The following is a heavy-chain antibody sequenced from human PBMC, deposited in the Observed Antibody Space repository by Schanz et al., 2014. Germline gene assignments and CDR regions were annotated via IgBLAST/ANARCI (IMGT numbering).Heavy chain of an antibody. J-gene: IGHJ3*02. CDR3: AKGRFGQLSAFDI. CDR2: ISGSGGST. D-gene: IGHD3-10*01. V-gene: IGHV3-23*04. Sequence: VQLVDSGGGLVKPGGSLRLSCAASGFTFSSYAMSWVRQAPGKGLEWVSAISGSGGSTYYADSVKGRFTISRDNSKNTLCLQMNSLRAEDTAVYCCAKGRFGQLSAFDIWGQGTMVTVSS. CDR1: GFTFSSYA.